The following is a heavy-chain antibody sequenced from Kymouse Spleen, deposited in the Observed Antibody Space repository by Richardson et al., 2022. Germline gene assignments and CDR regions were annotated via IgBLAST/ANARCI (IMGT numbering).Heavy chain of an antibody. CDR2: IYYSGST. CDR1: GGSISSSSYY. V-gene: IGHV4-39*01. D-gene: IGHD6-6*01. J-gene: IGHJ4*02. Sequence: QLQLQESGPGLVKPSETLSLTCTVSGGSISSSSYYWGWIRQPPGKGLEWIGSIYYSGSTYYNPSLKSRVTISVDTSKNQFSLKLSSVTAADTAVYYCARHGAARPVFDYWGQGTLVTVSS. CDR3: ARHGAARPVFDY.